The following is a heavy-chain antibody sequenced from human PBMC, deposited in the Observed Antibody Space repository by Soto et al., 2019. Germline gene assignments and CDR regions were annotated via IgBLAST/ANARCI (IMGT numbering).Heavy chain of an antibody. CDR2: INPSGGST. CDR1: GYTFNTNY. V-gene: IGHV1-46*03. J-gene: IGHJ3*02. CDR3: SGDNDAFDI. Sequence: QVQLVQSGAEVKKPGASVKVSCKASGYTFNTNYMHWVRQAPGQGLEWMGIINPSGGSTSYAQKFQDRVTMTRDPSTSTVYLELSSLTSEDTAVYYRSGDNDAFDIWGQGTMVTVSS.